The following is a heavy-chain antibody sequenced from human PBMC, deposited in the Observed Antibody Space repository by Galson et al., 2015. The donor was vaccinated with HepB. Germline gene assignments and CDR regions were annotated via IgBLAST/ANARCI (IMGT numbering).Heavy chain of an antibody. Sequence: LRLSCAASGFTFSSYGMHWVRQAPGKGLEWVAVISYDGSSKYYADSVKGRFTISRDNSKNTLYLQMNSLRAEDTAVYYCAKDKQWLSYYYYGVDVWGQGTTVTVSS. CDR1: GFTFSSYG. V-gene: IGHV3-30*18. D-gene: IGHD6-19*01. J-gene: IGHJ6*02. CDR3: AKDKQWLSYYYYGVDV. CDR2: ISYDGSSK.